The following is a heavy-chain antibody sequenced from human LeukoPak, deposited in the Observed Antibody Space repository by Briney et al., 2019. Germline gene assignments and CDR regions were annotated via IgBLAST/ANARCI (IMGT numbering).Heavy chain of an antibody. CDR1: GGSFSGYY. D-gene: IGHD4-11*01. Sequence: SETLSLTCAVYGGSFSGYYWSWIRQPPGKGLEWIGEINHSGSTNYNPSFKSRVTISVDTSKNQFSLKLSSVTAADTAVYYCARGSTVTSTDPGDFQHWGQGTLVTVSS. V-gene: IGHV4-34*01. CDR2: INHSGST. J-gene: IGHJ1*01. CDR3: ARGSTVTSTDPGDFQH.